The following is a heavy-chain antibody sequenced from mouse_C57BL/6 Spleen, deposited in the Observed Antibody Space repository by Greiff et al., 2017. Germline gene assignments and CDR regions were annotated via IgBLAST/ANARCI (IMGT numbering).Heavy chain of an antibody. CDR2: INPNNGGT. J-gene: IGHJ2*01. D-gene: IGHD1-1*01. V-gene: IGHV1-18*01. CDR3: ARGSYYGSSYENYFDY. Sequence: VQLQQSGPELVKPGASVKIPCKASGYTFTDYNMDWVKQSHGKSLEWIGDINPNNGGTIYNQKFKGKATLTVDKSSSTAYMELRSLTSEDTAVYYCARGSYYGSSYENYFDYWGQGTTLTVSS. CDR1: GYTFTDYN.